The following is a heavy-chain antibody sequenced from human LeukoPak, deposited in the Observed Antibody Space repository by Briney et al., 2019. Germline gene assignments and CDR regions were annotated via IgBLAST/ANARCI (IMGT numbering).Heavy chain of an antibody. CDR1: GGSISSGSYY. J-gene: IGHJ4*02. D-gene: IGHD3-3*01. Sequence: SETLSLTCTVSGGSISSGSYYWGWIRQPPGKGLEWIGSIYYSGSTYYNPSLKSRVTISVDTSKNQFSLKLSSVTAADTAVYYCARTYYDFWSGYPAFDYWGQGTLVTVSS. CDR3: ARTYYDFWSGYPAFDY. CDR2: IYYSGST. V-gene: IGHV4-39*01.